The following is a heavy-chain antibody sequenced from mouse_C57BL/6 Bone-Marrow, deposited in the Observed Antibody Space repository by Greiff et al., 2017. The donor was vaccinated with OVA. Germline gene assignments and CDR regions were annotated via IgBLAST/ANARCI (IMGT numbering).Heavy chain of an antibody. CDR3: AREGWLLSWFAY. D-gene: IGHD2-3*01. J-gene: IGHJ3*01. V-gene: IGHV1-61*01. Sequence: QVQLKQPGAELVRPGSSVKLSCKASGYTFTSYWMDWVKQRPGQGLEWIGNIYPSDSETHYNQKFKDKATLTVDKSSSTAYMQLSSLTSEDSAVYYCAREGWLLSWFAYWGQGTLVTVSA. CDR1: GYTFTSYW. CDR2: IYPSDSET.